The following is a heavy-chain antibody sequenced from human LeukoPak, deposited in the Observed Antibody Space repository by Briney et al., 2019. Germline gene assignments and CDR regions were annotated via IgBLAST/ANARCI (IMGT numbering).Heavy chain of an antibody. Sequence: PGGSLRLSCAASGFTFSSYAISWVRQAPGEGREWVSAISGSGGSTYYADSVEGWFTISRDNSKNSMYMQMISLRAEDPAVSYCAKGSIVVVPAATNDYWGQGTRVTVSS. D-gene: IGHD2-2*01. J-gene: IGHJ4*02. V-gene: IGHV3-23*01. CDR3: AKGSIVVVPAATNDY. CDR1: GFTFSSYA. CDR2: ISGSGGST.